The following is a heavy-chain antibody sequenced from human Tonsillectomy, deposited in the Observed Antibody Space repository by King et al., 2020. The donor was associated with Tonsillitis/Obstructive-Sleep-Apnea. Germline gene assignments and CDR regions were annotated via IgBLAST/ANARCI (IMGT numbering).Heavy chain of an antibody. D-gene: IGHD6-13*01. CDR2: IDSSSSYT. J-gene: IGHJ5*02. CDR3: ARAVAAPDNWFDP. Sequence: VQLVESGGGLVKPGGSLRLSCAASGFTFSDYYMSWIRQAPGEGLEWLSIIDSSSSYTNYADSLKGRFTISRDNVKNSLYLQMNSLRAEDTAVYYCARAVAAPDNWFDPWGQGTLVTVSS. V-gene: IGHV3-11*05. CDR1: GFTFSDYY.